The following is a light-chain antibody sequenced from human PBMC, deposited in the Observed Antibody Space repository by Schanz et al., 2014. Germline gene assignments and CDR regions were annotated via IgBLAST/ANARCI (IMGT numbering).Light chain of an antibody. CDR1: QSVSSTF. Sequence: EIVLTQSPGTLSLSPGERAALSCRASQSVSSTFLAWYQQKPGQAPRLLIYGASSRATGIPDRFRGSGSGTDFTLTISKLEPEDFAVYYCQQYDSPPLTFGGGTKVEIK. CDR3: QQYDSPPLT. CDR2: GAS. V-gene: IGKV3-20*01. J-gene: IGKJ4*01.